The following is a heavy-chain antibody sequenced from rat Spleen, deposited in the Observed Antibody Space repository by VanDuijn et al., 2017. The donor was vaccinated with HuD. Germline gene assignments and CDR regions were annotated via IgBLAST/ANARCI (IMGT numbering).Heavy chain of an antibody. CDR1: GFTFSDYY. J-gene: IGHJ2*01. V-gene: IGHV5-29*01. CDR3: ARVAGGYFDY. CDR2: ISFDGSST. D-gene: IGHD1-4*01. Sequence: EVQLVESDGGLVQPGRSLKLSCAASGFTFSDYYMAWVRQAPTKGLEWVATISFDGSSTYYRDSVKGRFTISRDNAKNTLYLEMDSLRSEDTATYYCARVAGGYFDYWGQGVMVTVSS.